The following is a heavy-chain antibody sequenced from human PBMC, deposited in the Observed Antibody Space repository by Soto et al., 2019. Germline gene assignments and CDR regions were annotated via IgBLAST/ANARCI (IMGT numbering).Heavy chain of an antibody. Sequence: EVQLLESGGGLVQPGGSLRLSCAASGFTFSSYAMSWVRQAPGKGLEWVSAIIGSGGSTYYADSVKGRFTISRDNSKNTLYMQMNSLRAEDTAVYYCAKDHSYSSSYSDYWCQGTLFTVSS. J-gene: IGHJ4*02. CDR2: IIGSGGST. CDR3: AKDHSYSSSYSDY. V-gene: IGHV3-23*01. D-gene: IGHD6-6*01. CDR1: GFTFSSYA.